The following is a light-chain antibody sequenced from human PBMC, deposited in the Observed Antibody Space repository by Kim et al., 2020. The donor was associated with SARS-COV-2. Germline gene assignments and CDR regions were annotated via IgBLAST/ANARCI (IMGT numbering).Light chain of an antibody. CDR1: SGHSTYA. CDR3: QTWDTGIRV. CDR2: LNSDGSH. J-gene: IGLJ3*02. Sequence: ASVKLTCTLSSGHSTYAIAWHQQQPEKGPRYLMRLNSDGSHTKGDGIPVRFSGSSSGAERYLTVSSLQSEDEADYYCQTWDTGIRVFGGGTQLTVL. V-gene: IGLV4-69*01.